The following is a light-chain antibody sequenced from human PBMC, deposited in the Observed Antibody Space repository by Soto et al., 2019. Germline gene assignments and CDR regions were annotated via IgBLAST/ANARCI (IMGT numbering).Light chain of an antibody. CDR3: GSWDSSLSADV. CDR2: NNN. CDR1: SSNIGSNT. Sequence: QSVLTQPRSASGTPGQRVTISCSGSSSNIGSNTVNWYQQLPGTAPKLLISNNNQRPSGIPDRFSGSKSGTSATLGITGFQTGDEADYYCGSWDSSLSADVFGTGTKVTVL. V-gene: IGLV1-44*01. J-gene: IGLJ1*01.